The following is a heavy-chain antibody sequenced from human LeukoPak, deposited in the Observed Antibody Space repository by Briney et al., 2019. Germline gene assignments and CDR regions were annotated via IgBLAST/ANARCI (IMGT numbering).Heavy chain of an antibody. CDR3: ARVVVNYYDSSGYGATDY. CDR2: ISYSGTTI. J-gene: IGHJ4*02. CDR1: GFTFSDYY. Sequence: GGSLRLSCAASGFTFSDYYMSWIRQAPGKGLEWVSYISYSGTTIYYADPVKGRFTISRDNAKNSLYLQMNSLRAEDTAMYYCARVVVNYYDSSGYGATDYWGQGSLVTVSS. V-gene: IGHV3-11*01. D-gene: IGHD3-22*01.